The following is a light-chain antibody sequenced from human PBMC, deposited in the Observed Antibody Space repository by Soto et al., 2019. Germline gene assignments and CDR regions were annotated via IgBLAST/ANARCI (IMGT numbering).Light chain of an antibody. J-gene: IGLJ3*02. CDR2: EVT. CDR1: SGDVAIYDL. CDR3: SSYAGTVTLV. V-gene: IGLV2-23*02. Sequence: QSALTQPASVSGSPGQSITISCTGTSGDVAIYDLVSWYQQYPGKAPQLIIYEVTKRPSGVSNRFSGSKSGNTASLTISGLQAEDEGDYYCSSYAGTVTLVFCGGTKLTVL.